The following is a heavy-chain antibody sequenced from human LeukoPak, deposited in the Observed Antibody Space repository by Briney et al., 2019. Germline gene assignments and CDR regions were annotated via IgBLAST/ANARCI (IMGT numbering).Heavy chain of an antibody. CDR3: ARRFRLLWFGELSWFDP. J-gene: IGHJ5*02. CDR2: IIPIFGTA. V-gene: IGHV1-69*13. Sequence: SVKVSCKASGGTFSSYAISWVRQAPGQGLEWMGGIIPIFGTANYAQKFQGRVTITADESTSTAYMELSSLRSEDTAVYYCARRFRLLWFGELSWFDPWGQGTLVTVSS. CDR1: GGTFSSYA. D-gene: IGHD3-10*01.